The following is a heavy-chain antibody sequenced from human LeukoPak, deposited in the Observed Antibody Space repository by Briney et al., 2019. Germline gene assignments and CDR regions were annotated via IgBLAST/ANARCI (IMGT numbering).Heavy chain of an antibody. Sequence: ASVKVSCKASGYTFTIYDINWVRQATGQGLEWMGWMNPNSGNTGYAQKFQGRVTMTRNTSISTAYMELSSLRSEDTAVYYCARGPLWFGEGDLDYWGQGTLVTVSS. V-gene: IGHV1-8*01. J-gene: IGHJ4*02. CDR1: GYTFTIYD. D-gene: IGHD3-10*01. CDR2: MNPNSGNT. CDR3: ARGPLWFGEGDLDY.